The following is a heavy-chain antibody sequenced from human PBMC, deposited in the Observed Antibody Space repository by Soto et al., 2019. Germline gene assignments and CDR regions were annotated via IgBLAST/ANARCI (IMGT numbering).Heavy chain of an antibody. CDR3: AREANWNRLYYYYYYGMDV. CDR1: GFTVSSNY. V-gene: IGHV3-53*01. Sequence: EVQLVESGGGLIQPGGSLRLSCAASGFTVSSNYMSWVRQAPGKGLEWVSVIYSGGSTYYADSVKGRFTISRDNSKNTLYLQMNSLRAEDTAVYYCAREANWNRLYYYYYYGMDVWGQGTTVTVSS. J-gene: IGHJ6*02. D-gene: IGHD1-20*01. CDR2: IYSGGST.